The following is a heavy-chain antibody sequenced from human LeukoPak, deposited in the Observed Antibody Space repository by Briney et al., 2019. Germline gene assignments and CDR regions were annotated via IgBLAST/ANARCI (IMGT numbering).Heavy chain of an antibody. J-gene: IGHJ3*02. Sequence: AAGSLTLSCAASGFTFSSYTMNWVRQAPGTGMDRDSGFSGSDGSTSYANPVKGRFTITRDNTNNTEDLQMNSLRAEARALYYCAKERGAFDIWGHGTMVTVSS. CDR2: FSGSDGST. D-gene: IGHD3-16*01. V-gene: IGHV3-23*01. CDR1: GFTFSSYT. CDR3: AKERGAFDI.